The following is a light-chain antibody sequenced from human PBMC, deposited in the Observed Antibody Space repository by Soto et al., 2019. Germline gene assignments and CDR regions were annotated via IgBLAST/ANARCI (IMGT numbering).Light chain of an antibody. J-gene: IGLJ3*02. Sequence: QTVVTQEASLSVSPGGTGTLTCGLNSGSVSTSHYPSWYQQTPGQPPRTLILNIEGRPSGVPERFSGTIIGRRAALTITGAQSEDESDYYCMLSVGTGVWVFGGGTKVTVL. CDR1: SGSVSTSHY. V-gene: IGLV8-61*01. CDR2: NIE. CDR3: MLSVGTGVWV.